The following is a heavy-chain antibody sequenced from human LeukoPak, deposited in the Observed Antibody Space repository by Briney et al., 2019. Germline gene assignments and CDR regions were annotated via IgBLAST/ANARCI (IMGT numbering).Heavy chain of an antibody. Sequence: PSETLSLTCAVYGGSFSGYYWSWIRQPPGKGLEWLGEISHSGSTNYNPSLKSRVTISVDTSKNQFSLKLSSVTAADTAVYYCARGKDIVVVVAATRKGYYYGMDVWGQGTTVTVSS. CDR2: ISHSGST. CDR1: GGSFSGYY. J-gene: IGHJ6*02. V-gene: IGHV4-34*01. D-gene: IGHD2-15*01. CDR3: ARGKDIVVVVAATRKGYYYGMDV.